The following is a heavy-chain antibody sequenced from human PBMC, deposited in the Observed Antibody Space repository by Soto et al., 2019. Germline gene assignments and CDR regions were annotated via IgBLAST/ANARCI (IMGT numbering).Heavy chain of an antibody. CDR1: GFTFSTYG. CDR2: ISSDGSNK. Sequence: PRLSCAASGFTFSTYGMHWVRQAPGKGPEWVAVISSDGSNKYYADSVKGRFTISRDNSKNTLYLQMNSLRAEDTAVYYCAIEEYDYYYGMEVWGQGTTVTVSS. V-gene: IGHV3-30*03. CDR3: AIEEYDYYYGMEV. J-gene: IGHJ6*02. D-gene: IGHD6-6*01.